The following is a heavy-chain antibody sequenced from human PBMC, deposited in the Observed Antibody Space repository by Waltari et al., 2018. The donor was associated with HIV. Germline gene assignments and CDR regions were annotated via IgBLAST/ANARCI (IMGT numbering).Heavy chain of an antibody. Sequence: EALLLESGGDFVQPGGSLRLSCVGSGFTFSNYAMIWVRQAPGKGLELVSSIAASYGNTYYADSVRCRFTISKYNSANSLYLQMNSLRAEDTALYYCARILISGAFDIWGQGTMVAVSS. CDR3: ARILISGAFDI. D-gene: IGHD3-9*01. CDR1: GFTFSNYA. J-gene: IGHJ3*02. V-gene: IGHV3-23*01. CDR2: IAASYGNT.